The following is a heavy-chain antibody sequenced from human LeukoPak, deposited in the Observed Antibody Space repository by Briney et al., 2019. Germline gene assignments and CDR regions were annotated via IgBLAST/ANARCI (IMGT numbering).Heavy chain of an antibody. CDR3: AKQLGSGYGDY. Sequence: GGSLRLSCAASGFTFSDAWMSWVRQAPGKGLEWVAVIWYGGSNKYYADSVKGRFTISRDNSKNTLYLQMNSLRAGDTALYYCAKQLGSGYGDYWGQGTLVTVSS. J-gene: IGHJ4*02. CDR2: IWYGGSNK. V-gene: IGHV3-30*02. D-gene: IGHD5-12*01. CDR1: GFTFSDAW.